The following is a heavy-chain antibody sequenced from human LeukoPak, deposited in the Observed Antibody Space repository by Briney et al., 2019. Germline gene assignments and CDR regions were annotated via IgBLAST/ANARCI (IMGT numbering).Heavy chain of an antibody. CDR1: GFTYSSYS. CDR2: ITSSSSTI. V-gene: IGHV3-48*01. CDR3: ARGRTTTVTSYPYYFDH. J-gene: IGHJ4*02. D-gene: IGHD4-17*01. Sequence: GGSLRLSCAASGFTYSSYSMNWVRQAPGKGLEWISYITSSSSTIYYADSVKGRFTISRDNVKNSLYLQMNSLRAEDTAVYYCARGRTTTVTSYPYYFDHWGQATLVTVSS.